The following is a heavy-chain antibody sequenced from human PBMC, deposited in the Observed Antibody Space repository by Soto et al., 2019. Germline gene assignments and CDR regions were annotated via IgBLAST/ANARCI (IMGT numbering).Heavy chain of an antibody. CDR3: ASGSTYDILSGYSPYGMDV. D-gene: IGHD3-9*01. V-gene: IGHV5-10-1*01. CDR1: GESFSSYW. CDR2: VDPSDLDT. Sequence: GESLKISCKGSGESFSSYWLSWVRHMPGKGLAWTGMVDPSDLDTNYSPSFNSHVTISADKSISTAYLQWSSLKASDTAMYYCASGSTYDILSGYSPYGMDVWGQGTTVTVS. J-gene: IGHJ6*02.